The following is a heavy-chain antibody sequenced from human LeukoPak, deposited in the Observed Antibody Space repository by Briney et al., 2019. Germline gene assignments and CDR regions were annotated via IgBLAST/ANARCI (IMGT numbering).Heavy chain of an antibody. V-gene: IGHV1-24*01. J-gene: IGHJ4*02. CDR1: GYTLTELS. D-gene: IGHD3-22*01. CDR3: ATSYYYDSSGYYSFDY. Sequence: GSVKVSCKVSGYTLTELSTHWVRQAPGKGLEWMGGFDPEDGETIYAQKFQGRVTMTEDTSTDTAYMELSSLRSEDTAVYYCATSYYYDSSGYYSFDYWGQGTLVTVSS. CDR2: FDPEDGET.